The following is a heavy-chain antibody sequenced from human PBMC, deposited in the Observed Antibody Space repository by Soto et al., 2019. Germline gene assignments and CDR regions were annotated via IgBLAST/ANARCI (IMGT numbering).Heavy chain of an antibody. CDR2: IYYSGST. CDR3: ARLLKQWLVRY. D-gene: IGHD6-19*01. J-gene: IGHJ4*02. CDR1: GGSVSSGSYY. Sequence: QVQLQESGPGLVKPSETLSLTCTVSGGSVSSGSYYWSWIRQPPGKGLEWIGYIYYSGSTNYNPSLKSRVTISVDTSKNQFSLKLSSVTAADTAVYYCARLLKQWLVRYWGQGTLVTVSS. V-gene: IGHV4-61*01.